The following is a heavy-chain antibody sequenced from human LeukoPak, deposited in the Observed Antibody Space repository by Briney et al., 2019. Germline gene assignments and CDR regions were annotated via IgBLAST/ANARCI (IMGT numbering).Heavy chain of an antibody. Sequence: PGGSLRLSCATSGFMFKTYWMHWVRHAPGKGLAWVSRINNDGHSINYADSVKGRFTTSRDNAKNTLFLHMNSLRAEDTGVYYCARDNLEWGSVFDYWGQGTLVTVSS. CDR3: ARDNLEWGSVFDY. CDR1: GFMFKTYW. D-gene: IGHD3-16*01. CDR2: INNDGHSI. J-gene: IGHJ4*02. V-gene: IGHV3-74*01.